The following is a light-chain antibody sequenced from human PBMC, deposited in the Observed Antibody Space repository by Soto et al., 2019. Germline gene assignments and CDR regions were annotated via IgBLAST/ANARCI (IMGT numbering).Light chain of an antibody. CDR3: RQYSSYSWT. CDR1: QTISSW. V-gene: IGKV1-5*03. J-gene: IGKJ1*01. CDR2: KAS. Sequence: DIQMTQSPSTLSGSVGDRVTITCRASQTISSWLAWYQQKPGKAPKLLIYKASTLKSGVPSRFSGSGSGTEFTLTISSLQPDDFATYYCRQYSSYSWTFGQGTKVDI.